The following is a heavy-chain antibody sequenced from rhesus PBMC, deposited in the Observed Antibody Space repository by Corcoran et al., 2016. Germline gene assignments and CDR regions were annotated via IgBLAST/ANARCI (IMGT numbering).Heavy chain of an antibody. V-gene: IGHV1-1*01. CDR2: CSPYNGNK. D-gene: IGHD6-13*01. J-gene: IGHJ2*01. CDR3: TRGGAAGRYWYFDI. Sequence: QVQLVQSGAELKQPGASVKLSCKASGYTFTSYYMHWGRQGPGQGLEWIELCSPYNGNKGYAQNFQGIVTITTDTSTSTGYMELSSLRSEDTAVYYCTRGGAAGRYWYFDIWGPGTPITISS. CDR1: GYTFTSYY.